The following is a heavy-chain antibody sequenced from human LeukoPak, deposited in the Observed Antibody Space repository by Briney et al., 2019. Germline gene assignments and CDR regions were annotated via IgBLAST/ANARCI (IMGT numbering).Heavy chain of an antibody. V-gene: IGHV1-18*01. J-gene: IGHJ4*02. CDR1: GYTFTSYG. CDR3: ARATRYFDWLLVGPLYYFDY. CDR2: ISAYNGNT. D-gene: IGHD3-9*01. Sequence: ASVKVSCKASGYTFTSYGISWVRQAPGQGLEWMGWISAYNGNTNYAQKLQGRVTMTTDTSTSTAYMELRSLRSDDTAVYYCARATRYFDWLLVGPLYYFDYWGQGTLVTVSS.